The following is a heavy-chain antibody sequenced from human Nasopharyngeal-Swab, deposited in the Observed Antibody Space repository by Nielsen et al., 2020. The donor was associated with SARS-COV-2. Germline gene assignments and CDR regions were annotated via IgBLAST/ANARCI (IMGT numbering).Heavy chain of an antibody. J-gene: IGHJ5*02. CDR3: VRDQAMARPNWFDP. CDR1: GYTFTRYA. V-gene: IGHV7-4-1*02. Sequence: ASAKVSCTASGYTFTRYAINWLRQAPGQGPEWMGWIATPTGHPTYAQGFTGRFVFSLDTSVATAYLHINSLKTEDTAIYYCVRDQAMARPNWFDPWGQGTLVTVSS. D-gene: IGHD5-18*01. CDR2: IATPTGHP.